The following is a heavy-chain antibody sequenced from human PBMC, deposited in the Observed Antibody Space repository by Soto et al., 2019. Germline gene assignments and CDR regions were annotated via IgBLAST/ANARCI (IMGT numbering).Heavy chain of an antibody. J-gene: IGHJ4*02. D-gene: IGHD4-17*01. CDR3: AKDISTWVTSNYGLPDY. Sequence: EVQLVESGGGLVQPGRSLRLSCAATGFTFDDYAMHWVRQAPGKGLEWVSGISWNSGSIGYADSVKGRFTISRDNAKNSLYLQMNSLRVEDTALYYCAKDISTWVTSNYGLPDYWGQGTLVTVSS. V-gene: IGHV3-9*01. CDR2: ISWNSGSI. CDR1: GFTFDDYA.